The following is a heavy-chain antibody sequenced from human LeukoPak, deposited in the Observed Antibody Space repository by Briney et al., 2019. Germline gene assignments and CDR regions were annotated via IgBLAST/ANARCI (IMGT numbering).Heavy chain of an antibody. CDR1: GYTFTGYY. CDR3: ARAEGLRGRYCSSTSCYNDY. D-gene: IGHD2-2*02. V-gene: IGHV1-2*02. Sequence: GASVKVSCKASGYTFTGYYMHWVRQAPGQGLEWMGWINPNSGGTNYAQKFQGRVTMTRDTSISTAYMELSRLRSDDTAVYYCARAEGLRGRYCSSTSCYNDYWGQGTLVTVSS. CDR2: INPNSGGT. J-gene: IGHJ4*02.